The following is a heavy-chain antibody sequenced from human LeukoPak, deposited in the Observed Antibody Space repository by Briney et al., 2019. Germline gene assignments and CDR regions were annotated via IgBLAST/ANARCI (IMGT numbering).Heavy chain of an antibody. D-gene: IGHD1-26*01. CDR3: ARDGVGATAGPADVFDV. V-gene: IGHV1-46*01. CDR2: INPSGGST. J-gene: IGHJ3*01. CDR1: GYTFTSYY. Sequence: ASVKVSCKASGYTFTSYYMHWVRQAPGQGLEWMGIINPSGGSTSYAQKFQGRVTMTRDTSTSTVYMELSSLRSEDTAVYYCARDGVGATAGPADVFDVWGQGTVVTVSS.